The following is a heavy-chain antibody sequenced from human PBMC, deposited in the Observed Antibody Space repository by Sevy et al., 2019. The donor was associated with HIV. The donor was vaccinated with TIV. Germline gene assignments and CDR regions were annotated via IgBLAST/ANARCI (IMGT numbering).Heavy chain of an antibody. D-gene: IGHD3-10*01. V-gene: IGHV4-34*01. CDR2: INHSGST. J-gene: IGHJ3*01. CDR3: ARRRGSRRAFDF. Sequence: SETLSLTCAVYGGSFSGYYWSWIRQPPGKGLEWIGEINHSGSTNYNPSLKSRVTISVDTSKNQFSLKLRSVTAADTAVYYCARRRGSRRAFDFWGQGTMVTVSS. CDR1: GGSFSGYY.